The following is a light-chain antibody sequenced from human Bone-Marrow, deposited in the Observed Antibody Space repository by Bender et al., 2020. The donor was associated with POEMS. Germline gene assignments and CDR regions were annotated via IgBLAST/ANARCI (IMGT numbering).Light chain of an antibody. CDR3: AAWEDSLNGWV. V-gene: IGLV1-44*01. Sequence: QSVLPQPPSASGTPGQRVTISCSGSSSNIGSYAVNWYRRVPGTAPKLLIYSNSQRPSGVPDRFSGSKSGTSASLDISGLQSEDEADFYCAAWEDSLNGWVFGGGTKLTVL. J-gene: IGLJ3*02. CDR2: SNS. CDR1: SSNIGSYA.